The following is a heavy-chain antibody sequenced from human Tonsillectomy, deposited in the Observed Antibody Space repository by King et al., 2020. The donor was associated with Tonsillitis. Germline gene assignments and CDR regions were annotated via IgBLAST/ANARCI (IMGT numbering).Heavy chain of an antibody. CDR3: AKTPYNRGGEFYY. D-gene: IGHD1-14*01. CDR2: FSGSGGST. CDR1: GFTFSSYA. J-gene: IGHJ4*02. V-gene: IGHV3-23*04. Sequence: VQLVESGGGLVQPGGSLRLSCAASGFTFSSYAMSWVRQAPGKGLEWVSAFSGSGGSTYYADSVKGRFTISRDNSKKTLYLQMNSLRAEDTAVYYCAKTPYNRGGEFYYWGQGTLVTVSS.